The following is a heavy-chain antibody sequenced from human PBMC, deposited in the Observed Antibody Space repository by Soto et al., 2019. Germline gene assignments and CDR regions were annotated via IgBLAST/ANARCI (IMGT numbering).Heavy chain of an antibody. CDR3: ASLMTTVTPGLTHTDY. J-gene: IGHJ4*02. CDR2: ISYDGSNK. D-gene: IGHD4-17*01. V-gene: IGHV3-30*03. Sequence: GGSLRLSCAASGFTFSSYGMHWVRQAPGKGLEWVAVISYDGSNKYYADTVKGRFTISRDNSKNTLYLQMNSLRAEDTAVYYCASLMTTVTPGLTHTDYWGQRTLVTVSS. CDR1: GFTFSSYG.